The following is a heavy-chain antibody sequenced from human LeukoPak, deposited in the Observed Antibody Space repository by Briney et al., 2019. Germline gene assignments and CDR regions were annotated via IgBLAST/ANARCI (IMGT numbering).Heavy chain of an antibody. CDR3: AREGSSGWY. D-gene: IGHD6-19*01. J-gene: IGHJ4*02. CDR2: IYHSGST. V-gene: IGHV4-30-2*01. CDR1: GGSINSGGYY. Sequence: TLSLTCTVSGGSINSGGYYWSWIRQPPGKGLEWIGYIYHSGSTYYNPSLKSRVTISVDRSKNQFSLKLSSVTAADTAVYYCAREGSSGWYWGQGTLVTVSS.